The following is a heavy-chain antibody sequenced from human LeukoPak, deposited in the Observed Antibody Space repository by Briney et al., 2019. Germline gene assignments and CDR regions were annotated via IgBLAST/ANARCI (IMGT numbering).Heavy chain of an antibody. CDR2: ISYDGSNK. D-gene: IGHD1-26*01. Sequence: RGGSLKLSCAASGFTFSSYAMHWVRQAPGKGLEWVAVISYDGSNKYYADSVKGRFTISRDNSKNTLYLQMSSLRAEDTAVYYCAREELLRGYYFDYWGQGTLVTVSS. CDR1: GFTFSSYA. J-gene: IGHJ4*02. V-gene: IGHV3-30*04. CDR3: AREELLRGYYFDY.